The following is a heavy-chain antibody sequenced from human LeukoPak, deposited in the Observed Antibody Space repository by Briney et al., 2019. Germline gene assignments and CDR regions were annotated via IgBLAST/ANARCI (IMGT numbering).Heavy chain of an antibody. Sequence: GGSLRLSCAASGFTFSSYEMPWVRQARGKALEWVSNISSSDTTIHYTDSVKGRFTISRDNARNSLYLQMNSLRAEDTAVYYCARSRRDNYYYYYGMDVWGQGTTVTVSS. J-gene: IGHJ6*02. CDR3: ARSRRDNYYYYYGMDV. CDR1: GFTFSSYE. V-gene: IGHV3-48*03. CDR2: ISSSDTTI. D-gene: IGHD5-24*01.